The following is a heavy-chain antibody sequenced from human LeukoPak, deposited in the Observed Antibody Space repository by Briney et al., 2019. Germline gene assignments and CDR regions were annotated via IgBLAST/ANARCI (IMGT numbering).Heavy chain of an antibody. Sequence: TPSETLSLTCDVSGYSINFGHLWGWIRQPPGKGLEWIASINHSGRTYYTPSLKSRVTISVDTLKNQFSLTVTSVTAEDTAMYFCARESSAVAHTMMRDWLDPWGQGTLVTVSS. J-gene: IGHJ5*02. CDR3: ARESSAVAHTMMRDWLDP. CDR2: INHSGRT. CDR1: GYSINFGHL. D-gene: IGHD3-22*01. V-gene: IGHV4-38-2*02.